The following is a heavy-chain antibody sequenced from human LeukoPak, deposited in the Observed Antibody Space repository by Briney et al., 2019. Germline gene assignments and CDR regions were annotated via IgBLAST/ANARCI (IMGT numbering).Heavy chain of an antibody. J-gene: IGHJ5*02. V-gene: IGHV3-7*01. CDR1: GFTFSSYW. CDR2: IKQDGSEK. CDR3: ARDQYEGLYSYNWFDP. D-gene: IGHD2-8*01. Sequence: PGGSLRLSCAASGFTFSSYWMSWVRQAPGKGLEWVANIKQDGSEKYYVDSVKGRFTISRDNAKNPLYLQMNSLRAEDTAVYYCARDQYEGLYSYNWFDPWGQGTLVTVSS.